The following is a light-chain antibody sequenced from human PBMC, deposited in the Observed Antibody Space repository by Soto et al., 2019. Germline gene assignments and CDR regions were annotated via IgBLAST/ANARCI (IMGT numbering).Light chain of an antibody. Sequence: DIQMTQSPSILSASVGDRVTITCRASQSISSWLAWYQQKPGKAPNLLIHKASHLESGVPSRFSGSGSGTEFTLTISSLQPGDFATYYCQQSYSTPVTFGGGTQVDIK. CDR3: QQSYSTPVT. J-gene: IGKJ4*01. V-gene: IGKV1-5*03. CDR2: KAS. CDR1: QSISSW.